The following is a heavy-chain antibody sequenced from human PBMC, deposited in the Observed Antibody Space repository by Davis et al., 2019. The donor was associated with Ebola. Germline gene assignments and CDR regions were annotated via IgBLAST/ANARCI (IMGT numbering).Heavy chain of an antibody. CDR1: GGSFSGYY. CDR3: AREMGGGTYPDF. J-gene: IGHJ4*02. D-gene: IGHD1-26*01. Sequence: SQTLSLTCAVYGGSFSGYYWSWIRQPPGKGLEWIGEINHSGSTNYNPSLKSRVTISVDTSKNQFSLKLTSVTAADTAVYYCAREMGGGTYPDFWGRGTLVTVSS. CDR2: INHSGST. V-gene: IGHV4-34*01.